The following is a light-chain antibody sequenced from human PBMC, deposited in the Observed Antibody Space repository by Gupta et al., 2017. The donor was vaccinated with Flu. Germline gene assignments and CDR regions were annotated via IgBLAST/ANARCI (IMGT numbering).Light chain of an antibody. CDR2: KDN. CDR3: QSYNSSNWV. V-gene: IGLV6-57*01. CDR1: RGSLASTY. J-gene: IGLJ3*02. Sequence: NFMLTQLHSVSESPGKAVTLSCTGSRGSLASTYVTWSQQRPATSPTTVIYKDNQRPSGVPDRFSGATDSSSNSASLTISGLKTEDEDDYYCQSYNSSNWVFGGGTKLTVL.